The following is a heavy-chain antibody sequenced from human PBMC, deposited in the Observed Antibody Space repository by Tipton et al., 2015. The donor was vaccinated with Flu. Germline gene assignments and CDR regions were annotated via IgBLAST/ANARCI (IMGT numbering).Heavy chain of an antibody. D-gene: IGHD6-13*01. CDR1: GGSFTDYY. Sequence: TLSLTCAVYGGSFTDYYWSWIRQPPGKGLEWVGEIKHSGSSNYNPSLKSRVTISIDTSKNQFSLKLSSVTAADTAVYYCVRADSSSWYGPDGVDWFDPWGQGTLVTVSS. CDR3: VRADSSSWYGPDGVDWFDP. CDR2: IKHSGSS. J-gene: IGHJ5*02. V-gene: IGHV4-34*01.